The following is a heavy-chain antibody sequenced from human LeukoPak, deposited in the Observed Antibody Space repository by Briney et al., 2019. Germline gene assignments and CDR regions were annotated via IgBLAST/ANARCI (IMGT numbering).Heavy chain of an antibody. D-gene: IGHD3-3*01. Sequence: GASVKVSCKASGGTFSSYTISWVRQAPGQGLEWMGRIIPILGIANYAQKFQGRVTITADKSTSTAYMELSSLRSEDTAVYYCARDLGVVSYYYYMDVWGKGTTVTVSS. J-gene: IGHJ6*03. CDR2: IIPILGIA. CDR3: ARDLGVVSYYYYMDV. V-gene: IGHV1-69*04. CDR1: GGTFSSYT.